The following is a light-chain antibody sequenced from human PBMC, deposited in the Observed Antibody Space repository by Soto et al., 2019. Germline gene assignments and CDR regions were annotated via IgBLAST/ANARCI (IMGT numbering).Light chain of an antibody. J-gene: IGKJ1*01. CDR2: KAS. CDR3: QQYDTYRT. Sequence: DIQMTQSPSTLSASIGDRVTITCRASQSISTWLAWYQQKPGKVPKLLIYKASTLESGVPSRFSGSGSGTEFTLTISSLQPEDFAIYYCQQYDTYRTFGQGTRVDIK. CDR1: QSISTW. V-gene: IGKV1-5*03.